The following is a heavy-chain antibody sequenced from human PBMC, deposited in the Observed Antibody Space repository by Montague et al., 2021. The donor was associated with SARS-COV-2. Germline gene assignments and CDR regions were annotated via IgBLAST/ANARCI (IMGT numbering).Heavy chain of an antibody. J-gene: IGHJ4*02. CDR2: VYYSGYT. V-gene: IGHV4-39*01. Sequence: SETLSLTCTVSGDSVSSSDHYWGWIRQPPGKGLEWLGIVYYSGYTHYNPSVEGRVTISTDASKNQFSLKLNSLTATDTAIYHCARRRLREDYFDFWGQGTLLTVSS. CDR1: GDSVSSSDHY. D-gene: IGHD4-17*01. CDR3: ARRRLREDYFDF.